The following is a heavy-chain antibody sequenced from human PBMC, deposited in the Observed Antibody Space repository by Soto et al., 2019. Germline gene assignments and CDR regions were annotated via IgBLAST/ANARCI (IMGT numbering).Heavy chain of an antibody. CDR1: GFIFNNYN. D-gene: IGHD2-8*01. CDR3: VRDNNGPEY. V-gene: IGHV3-30-3*01. J-gene: IGHJ1*01. CDR2: ISPDGSIT. Sequence: QVQVVESGGDVVQPGRSLRLSCAASGFIFNNYNMVWARQAPGEGLEWVTLISPDGSITHNADSVKGRFTVSRDNSKSMMYLQMNGLRPEDTAIYYCVRDNNGPEYWGQGTLVTVSS.